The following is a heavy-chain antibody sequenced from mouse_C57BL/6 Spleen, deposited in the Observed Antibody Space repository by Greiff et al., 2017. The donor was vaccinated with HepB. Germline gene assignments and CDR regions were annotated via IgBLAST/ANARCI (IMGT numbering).Heavy chain of an antibody. Sequence: QVQLQQPGAELVRPGTSVKLSCKASGYTFTSYWMHWVKQRPGQGLEWIGVIDPSDSYTNYNQKFKGKATLTVDTSSSTAYMQRSSLTSEDSAVYYCAPTAPGYAMDYWGQGTSVTVSS. V-gene: IGHV1-59*01. CDR1: GYTFTSYW. CDR2: IDPSDSYT. D-gene: IGHD3-1*01. CDR3: APTAPGYAMDY. J-gene: IGHJ4*01.